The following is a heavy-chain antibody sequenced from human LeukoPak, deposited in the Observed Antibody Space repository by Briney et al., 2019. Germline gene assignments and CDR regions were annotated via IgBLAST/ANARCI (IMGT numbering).Heavy chain of an antibody. CDR1: GFTFRSHA. CDR3: AKDFRVGYSAHFDY. J-gene: IGHJ4*02. D-gene: IGHD2-21*01. V-gene: IGHV3-23*01. Sequence: GGSLSLSCVGSGFTFRSHAMSWVRQAPEKGLEFVSGIYENGGTTYYADSVKGRFSISRDNSKNTLYLQMDSLRGEDTAVYYCAKDFRVGYSAHFDYWGQGALVTVSS. CDR2: IYENGGTT.